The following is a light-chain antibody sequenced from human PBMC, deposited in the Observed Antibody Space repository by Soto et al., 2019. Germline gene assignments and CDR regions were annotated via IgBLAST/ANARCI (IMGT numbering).Light chain of an antibody. CDR2: GAS. CDR1: QSISNN. CDR3: QQYNNGPPVT. V-gene: IGKV3-15*01. J-gene: IGKJ1*01. Sequence: EIVMTQSPATLSASPGERVTLSCRASQSISNNLAWYQQKPGQAPRLLIFGASTRATGFPARFSGSGSGTDFTLTISSLQSEDFAVYYCQQYNNGPPVTFGQGTKVEIK.